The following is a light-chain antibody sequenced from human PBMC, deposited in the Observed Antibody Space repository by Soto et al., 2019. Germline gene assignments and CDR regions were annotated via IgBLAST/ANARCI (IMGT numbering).Light chain of an antibody. Sequence: EIVLTQSPGTLSLSPGERATLSCRASQSISSSHLAWYQQNPGQAPRLPIWGASNRATGIPDRFSGSGSGTDFTLTISSLEPGDCAVYYCQQYGGSRTFGQGTRVEIK. CDR3: QQYGGSRT. CDR1: QSISSSH. CDR2: GAS. J-gene: IGKJ1*01. V-gene: IGKV3-20*01.